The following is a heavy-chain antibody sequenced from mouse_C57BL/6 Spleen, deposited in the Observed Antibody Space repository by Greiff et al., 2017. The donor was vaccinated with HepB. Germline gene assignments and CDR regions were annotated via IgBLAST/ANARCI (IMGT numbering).Heavy chain of an antibody. CDR3: ARDDYGSSRAWFAY. J-gene: IGHJ3*01. CDR1: GFTFSSYA. D-gene: IGHD1-1*01. V-gene: IGHV5-4*01. CDR2: ISDGGSYT. Sequence: EVMLVESGGGLVKPGGSLKLSCAASGFTFSSYAMSWVRQTPEKRLEWVATISDGGSYTYYPHNVKGRFTISRDNAKNNLYLQLSHLTSEDTAIYYCARDDYGSSRAWFAYWGQGTLVTVSA.